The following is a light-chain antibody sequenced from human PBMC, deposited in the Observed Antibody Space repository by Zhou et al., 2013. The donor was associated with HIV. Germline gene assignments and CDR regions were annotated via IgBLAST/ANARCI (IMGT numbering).Light chain of an antibody. CDR3: LQHNSLPQT. CDR2: SAS. J-gene: IGKJ1*01. Sequence: DIQMTQSPSSLSASVGDRVTITCRASQGIGSDLGWYHQKPGKAPKRLIYSASSLQSGVPSRFSGRGSGTEFTLTISSLQLEDFATYYCLQHNSLPQTFGQGTKGGNQT. V-gene: IGKV1-17*01. CDR1: QGIGSD.